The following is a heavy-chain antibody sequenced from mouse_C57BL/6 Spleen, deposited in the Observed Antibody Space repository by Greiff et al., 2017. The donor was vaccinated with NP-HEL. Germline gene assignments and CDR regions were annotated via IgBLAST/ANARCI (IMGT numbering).Heavy chain of an antibody. J-gene: IGHJ4*01. CDR1: GYTFTSYW. Sequence: QVQLQQPGAELVKPGASVKMSCKASGYTFTSYWITWVKQRPGQGLEWIGDIYPGSGSTNYNEKFKSKATLPVDKSSSTAYMQLSSLTSEDSAVYYCARWDINYNGTRGAMDYWGQGTSVTVSS. CDR3: ARWDINYNGTRGAMDY. V-gene: IGHV1-55*01. D-gene: IGHD1-1*01. CDR2: IYPGSGST.